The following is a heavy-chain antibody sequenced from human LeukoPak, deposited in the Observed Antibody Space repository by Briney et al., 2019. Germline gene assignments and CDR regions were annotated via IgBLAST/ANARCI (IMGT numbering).Heavy chain of an antibody. D-gene: IGHD2-8*01. CDR1: GFTLSTYY. V-gene: IGHV3-53*01. CDR2: IYSGGST. J-gene: IGHJ6*02. CDR3: ARDLMRYYYGMDV. Sequence: GGSLRLSCAASGFTLSTYYMSWVRQAPGKGLEWVSVIYSGGSTYYADSVKGRFTISRDNSKNTLYLQMNSLRAEDTAVYYCARDLMRYYYGMDVWGQGTTVTVSS.